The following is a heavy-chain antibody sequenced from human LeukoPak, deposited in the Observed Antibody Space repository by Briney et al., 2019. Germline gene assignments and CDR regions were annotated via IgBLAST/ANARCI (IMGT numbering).Heavy chain of an antibody. CDR1: GFTVSGNY. CDR3: ASDEGNYFDY. V-gene: IGHV3-21*01. CDR2: ISRNSTYI. Sequence: GGSLRLSCAASGFTVSGNYMSWVRQAPGKGLEWVASISRNSTYIHYADSVEGRFTISRDNARNSLFLQMNSLRAEDTAIYYCASDEGNYFDYWGQGTLVTVSS. J-gene: IGHJ4*02.